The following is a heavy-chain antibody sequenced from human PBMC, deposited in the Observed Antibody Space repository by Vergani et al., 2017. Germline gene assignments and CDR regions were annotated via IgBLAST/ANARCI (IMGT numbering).Heavy chain of an antibody. V-gene: IGHV3-48*03. D-gene: IGHD2-2*01. J-gene: IGHJ6*03. CDR1: GFTFSSYE. CDR3: AGTDQSYCSSTSCKKAVYYYYMDV. CDR2: ISSSGSTI. Sequence: EVQLVESGGGLVKPGGSLRLSCAASGFTFSSYEMNWVRQAPGKGLEWVSYISSSGSTIYYADSVKGRFTISRDNAKNSLYLQMNSLRAEDTAVYYCAGTDQSYCSSTSCKKAVYYYYMDVWGKGTTVTVSS.